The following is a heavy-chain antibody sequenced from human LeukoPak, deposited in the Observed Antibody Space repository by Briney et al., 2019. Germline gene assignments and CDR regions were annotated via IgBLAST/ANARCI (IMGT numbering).Heavy chain of an antibody. CDR1: GYTFSNYW. D-gene: IGHD6-19*01. CDR2: IYPGDSDT. CDR3: ARHSAVAGTENWFDP. V-gene: IGHV5-51*01. Sequence: GESLKISCQTSGYTFSNYWIGWVRQMPGKGLEWMGIIYPGDSDTRYNPSFQGQVTISADKSISTAYLQWSSLKTSDTAMYYCARHSAVAGTENWFDPWGQGTLVTVSS. J-gene: IGHJ5*02.